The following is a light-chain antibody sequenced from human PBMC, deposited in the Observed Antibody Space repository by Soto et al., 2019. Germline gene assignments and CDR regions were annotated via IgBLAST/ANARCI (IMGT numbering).Light chain of an antibody. J-gene: IGKJ1*01. CDR2: SAS. CDR1: QGVRND. V-gene: IGKV1-17*01. Sequence: DLQMTQSPSSLSASVGDRVTITCRASQGVRNDLGWFQQKPGQAPKRLIYSASSLQSGVPSRFSGSGSGTEFTLTISSLQPEDIATYYCLQYNNFPWTFGQGTKVEIK. CDR3: LQYNNFPWT.